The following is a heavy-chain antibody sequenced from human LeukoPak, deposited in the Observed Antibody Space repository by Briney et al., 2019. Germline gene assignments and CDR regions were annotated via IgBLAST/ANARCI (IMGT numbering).Heavy chain of an antibody. CDR3: ANAEGDSSGYYHGWFDP. V-gene: IGHV3-30*18. CDR1: GFTFSSYG. Sequence: QAGGSLRLSCAASGFTFSSYGMHWVRQAPGKGLEWVAVISYDGSNKYYADSVKGRFTISRDNSKNTLYLQMNSLRAEDTAVYYCANAEGDSSGYYHGWFDPWGQGTLVTVSS. CDR2: ISYDGSNK. D-gene: IGHD3-22*01. J-gene: IGHJ5*02.